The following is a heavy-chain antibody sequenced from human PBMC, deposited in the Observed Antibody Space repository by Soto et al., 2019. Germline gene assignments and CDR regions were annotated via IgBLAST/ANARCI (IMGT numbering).Heavy chain of an antibody. D-gene: IGHD2-21*01. CDR3: ARVFGDSDLRAVDY. CDR2: IRAYNGNT. Sequence: GASVKVSCKTSGYTFTSYGVTWVRQAPGQGLEWMGWIRAYNGNTNYVQNLKDRVAMTIDPSTRTAYMELKSLKSDDSAVYFCARVFGDSDLRAVDYWGQGTLVTVSS. CDR1: GYTFTSYG. V-gene: IGHV1-18*04. J-gene: IGHJ4*02.